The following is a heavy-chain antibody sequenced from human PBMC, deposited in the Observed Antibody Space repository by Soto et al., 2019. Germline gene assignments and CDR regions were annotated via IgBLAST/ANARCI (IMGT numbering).Heavy chain of an antibody. CDR3: ARGRRRQQLAKALHWFDP. J-gene: IGHJ5*02. V-gene: IGHV4-31*03. Sequence: SETLSLTCTVSGGSISSGGYYWSWIRQHPGKGLEWIGYIYYSGSTYYNPSLKSRVTISVDTSKNQFSLKLSSVTAADTAVYYCARGRRRQQLAKALHWFDPWGQGTLVTVSS. CDR2: IYYSGST. CDR1: GGSISSGGYY. D-gene: IGHD6-13*01.